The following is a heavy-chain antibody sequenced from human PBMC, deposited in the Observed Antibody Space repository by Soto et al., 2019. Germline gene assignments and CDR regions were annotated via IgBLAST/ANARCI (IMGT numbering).Heavy chain of an antibody. D-gene: IGHD6-6*01. CDR2: IYYSGST. J-gene: IGHJ5*02. CDR1: GVYIINYY. Sequence: PSETHPLTWTVSGVYIINYYCRWIRQPPGKGLEWIGYIYYSGSTNYNPSLKSRVTISVDTSKNQFSLKLSSVTAADTAVYYCARDLGHREYSSSSAWFDPWGQGTLVTVSS. V-gene: IGHV4-59*01. CDR3: ARDLGHREYSSSSAWFDP.